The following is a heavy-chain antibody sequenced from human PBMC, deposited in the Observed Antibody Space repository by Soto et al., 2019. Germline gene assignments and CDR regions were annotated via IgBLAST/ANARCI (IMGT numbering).Heavy chain of an antibody. CDR3: AKVGGGPTIAAARFDY. CDR1: GFTFGSHA. CDR2: ISGSGANT. J-gene: IGHJ4*02. Sequence: GGSLRLSCAASGFTFGSHAMSWVRQAPGKGLEWVSGISGSGANTYYANSVKGRFTISRDNSKNTLYLQMNTLRAEDTAVYYCAKVGGGPTIAAARFDYWGQGTLVTVSS. V-gene: IGHV3-23*01. D-gene: IGHD6-13*01.